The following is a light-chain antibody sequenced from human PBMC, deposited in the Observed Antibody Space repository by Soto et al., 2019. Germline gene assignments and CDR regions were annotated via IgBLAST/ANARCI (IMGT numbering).Light chain of an antibody. CDR3: QQSYTTVYT. CDR2: DAT. V-gene: IGKV1-39*01. J-gene: IGKJ2*01. CDR1: QTIGAN. Sequence: DVQMTQSPSSLSASVGDRVTITCRASQTIGANLNWYRQKPGKAPTLLIYDATTPQSGVPSRFSGLGSGTDFTLTITSLQPEDSATYFCQQSYTTVYTFGLGTKVDIK.